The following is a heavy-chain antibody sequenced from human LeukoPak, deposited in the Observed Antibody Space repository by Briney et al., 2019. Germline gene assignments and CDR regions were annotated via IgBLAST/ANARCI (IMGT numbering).Heavy chain of an antibody. J-gene: IGHJ4*02. V-gene: IGHV4-34*01. D-gene: IGHD3-10*01. Sequence: SETLSLTCAVYCRSFSGYYWSWIRQSPGKGLEWIGEINHSGSTNYNPSLKSRVTISVDTSKNQFSLKLSSVTAADTAVYYYTKGHTGGLGDLFESGNTRYYFDYWGQGTLVTVSS. CDR3: TKGHTGGLGDLFESGNTRYYFDY. CDR2: INHSGST. CDR1: CRSFSGYY.